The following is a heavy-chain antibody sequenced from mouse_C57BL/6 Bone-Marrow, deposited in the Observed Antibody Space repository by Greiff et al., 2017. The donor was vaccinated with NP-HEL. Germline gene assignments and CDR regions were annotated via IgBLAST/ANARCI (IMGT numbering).Heavy chain of an antibody. Sequence: QVQLKQPGAELVKPGASVKLSCKASGYTFTSYWMQWVKQRPGQGLEWIGEIDPADSYTKYNQKFKGKATMTVDTSSSTAYMQLRSLTSEDSEVYSFAYCISLEYDYWGQGTTLTVSS. V-gene: IGHV1-50*01. J-gene: IGHJ2*01. CDR1: GYTFTSYW. CDR3: AYCISLEYDY. D-gene: IGHD5-2*01. CDR2: IDPADSYT.